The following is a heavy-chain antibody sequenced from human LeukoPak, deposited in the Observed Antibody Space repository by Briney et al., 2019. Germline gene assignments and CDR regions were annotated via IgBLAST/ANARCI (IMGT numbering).Heavy chain of an antibody. CDR1: GYTFTGYY. Sequence: ASVKVSCKASGYTFTGYYMHWVRQAPGQGLEWMGWINPNSGGTNYAQKFQGRVTMTRDTSISTAYMELSRLRSDDTAVYYCARDIIAAAGTRWFDPWGQGTLVTVSS. CDR3: ARDIIAAAGTRWFDP. CDR2: INPNSGGT. D-gene: IGHD6-13*01. V-gene: IGHV1-2*02. J-gene: IGHJ5*02.